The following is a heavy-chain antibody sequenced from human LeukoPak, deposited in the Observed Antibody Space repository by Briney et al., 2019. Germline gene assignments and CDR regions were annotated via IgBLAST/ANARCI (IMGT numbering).Heavy chain of an antibody. CDR3: AHLSATYSNRFDY. D-gene: IGHD2-15*01. V-gene: IGHV2-5*01. CDR2: IYWNDNK. CDR1: GFSLSTTAVG. J-gene: IGHJ4*02. Sequence: SGPTLVKPTQTLTLTCTFSGFSLSTTAVGVGWFRQPPGKALEWRALIYWNDNKRYSPSLKNRLTITQDTSTHPVVFAMTNVDPVDTATYYCAHLSATYSNRFDYWGQGILVTVSS.